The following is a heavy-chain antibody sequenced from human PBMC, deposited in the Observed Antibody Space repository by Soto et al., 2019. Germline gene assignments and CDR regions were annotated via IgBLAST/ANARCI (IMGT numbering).Heavy chain of an antibody. CDR3: AKSPSYYGDFDY. CDR1: GFTFDDYA. V-gene: IGHV3-9*01. D-gene: IGHD4-17*01. Sequence: DVQLVESGGGLVQPGRSLRLSCAASGFTFDDYAMHWVRQAPGKGLEWVSGISWNSGSIGYADSVKGRFTISRDNAKNALYLQMNSLRAEDTALYSCAKSPSYYGDFDYWGQGTLVTVSS. J-gene: IGHJ4*02. CDR2: ISWNSGSI.